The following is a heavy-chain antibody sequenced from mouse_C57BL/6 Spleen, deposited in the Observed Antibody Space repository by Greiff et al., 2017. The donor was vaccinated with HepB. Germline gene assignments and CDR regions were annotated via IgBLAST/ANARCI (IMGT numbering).Heavy chain of an antibody. CDR2: IYPGDGDT. J-gene: IGHJ2*01. CDR1: GYAFSSSW. D-gene: IGHD1-1*01. V-gene: IGHV1-82*01. CDR3: ARDYYGSSYYFDY. Sequence: QVQLQQSGPELVKPGASVKISCKASGYAFSSSWMNWVKQRPGKGLEWIGRIYPGDGDTNYNGKFKGKATLNADKSSSTAYMQLSSLTSEDSAVYFCARDYYGSSYYFDYWGQGTTLTVSS.